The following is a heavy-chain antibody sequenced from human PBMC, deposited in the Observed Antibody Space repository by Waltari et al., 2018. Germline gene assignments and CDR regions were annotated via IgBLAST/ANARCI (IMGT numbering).Heavy chain of an antibody. CDR3: ARDRSYDFSAHMDV. V-gene: IGHV3-21*01. D-gene: IGHD3-3*01. Sequence: EVQLVESGGGLVKPGGSLRLSCAASGFTFSSYSMNWVRQAPGKGLGWVSAISSSSSYIYYAYSVKGRFTISRDNAKNSLYLQMNSLRAEDTAVYYCARDRSYDFSAHMDVWGQGTTVTVSS. J-gene: IGHJ6*02. CDR1: GFTFSSYS. CDR2: ISSSSSYI.